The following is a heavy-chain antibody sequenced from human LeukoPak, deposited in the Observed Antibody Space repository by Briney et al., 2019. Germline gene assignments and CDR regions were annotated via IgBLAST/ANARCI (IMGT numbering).Heavy chain of an antibody. CDR1: GTSNSTYY. CDR3: ARQAFNWFDP. V-gene: IGHV4-4*07. J-gene: IGHJ5*02. CDR2: MYISGVT. Sequence: SETLSLTCTVSGTSNSTYYWGWIRQSAGKGLEWIGRMYISGVTNTNPSLKSRVTISVDTSKNQFSLKLSSVTAADTAVYYCARQAFNWFDPWGQGTLVTVSS.